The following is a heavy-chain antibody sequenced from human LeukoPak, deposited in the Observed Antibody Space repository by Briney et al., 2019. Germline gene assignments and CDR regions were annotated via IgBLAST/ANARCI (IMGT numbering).Heavy chain of an antibody. V-gene: IGHV3-23*01. CDR3: AKARDYDSSAYYSHSFDY. CDR1: GFTFSTYG. Sequence: PGGSLRLSCAASGFTFSTYGMSWVRQAPGKGLEWVSSITVSGGSTYCADFVKGRFTISRDNSKNTLYMQMNSLRAEDTAVYYCAKARDYDSSAYYSHSFDYWGQGTLVTVSS. D-gene: IGHD3-22*01. J-gene: IGHJ4*02. CDR2: ITVSGGST.